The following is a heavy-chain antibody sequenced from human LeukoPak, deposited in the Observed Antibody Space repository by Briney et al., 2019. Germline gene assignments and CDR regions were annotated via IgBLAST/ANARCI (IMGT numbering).Heavy chain of an antibody. CDR1: GGSISSGGYS. J-gene: IGHJ4*02. Sequence: PSETLSLTCAVSGGSISSGGYSWSWIRQPPGKGLEWIGYIYYSGSTYYNPSLKSRVTISVDTSKNQFSLKLSSVTAADTAVYYCARLSRWDYWGQGTLVTVSS. CDR2: IYYSGST. D-gene: IGHD6-13*01. CDR3: ARLSRWDY. V-gene: IGHV4-30-4*07.